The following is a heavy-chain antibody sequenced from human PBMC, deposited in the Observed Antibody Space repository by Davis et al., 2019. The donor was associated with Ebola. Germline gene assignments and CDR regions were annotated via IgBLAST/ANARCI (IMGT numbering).Heavy chain of an antibody. CDR2: IIPIFGTA. CDR1: GGTFSSYA. Sequence: SVKVSCKASGGTFSSYAISWVQQAPGQGLEWMGGIIPIFGTANYAQKFQGRVTITADESTSTAYMELSSLRSEDTAVYYCARDHSLRSLEYWGQGTLVTVSS. V-gene: IGHV1-69*13. J-gene: IGHJ4*02. CDR3: ARDHSLRSLEY.